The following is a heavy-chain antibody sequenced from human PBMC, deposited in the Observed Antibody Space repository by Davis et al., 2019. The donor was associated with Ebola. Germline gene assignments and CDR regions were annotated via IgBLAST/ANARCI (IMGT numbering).Heavy chain of an antibody. CDR3: ARDQQQLDIFDY. CDR2: INPNSGGT. D-gene: IGHD6-13*01. J-gene: IGHJ4*02. V-gene: IGHV1-2*02. CDR1: GYTFTGYY. Sequence: ASVKVSCKASGYTFTGYYIHWVRQAPGQGLEWLGWINPNSGGTKYAQKFQGRVTMTRETSISTAYMELSRLRSDDTAVYYCARDQQQLDIFDYWGQGTLVTVSS.